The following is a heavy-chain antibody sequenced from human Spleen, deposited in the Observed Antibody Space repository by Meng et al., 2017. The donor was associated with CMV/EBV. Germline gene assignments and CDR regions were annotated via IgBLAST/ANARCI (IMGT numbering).Heavy chain of an antibody. CDR1: GFAFGIYC. Sequence: ASVKVSCKASGFAFGIYCIHWVRQAPGQGFEWMGWINPNSGDTNYAQKFQDRVTMTRDTSISAAYMELSRLRSDDTAVYYCARGTTRTGYYDMDVWGQGTTVTVSS. D-gene: IGHD1-1*01. J-gene: IGHJ6*02. CDR3: ARGTTRTGYYDMDV. CDR2: INPNSGDT. V-gene: IGHV1-2*02.